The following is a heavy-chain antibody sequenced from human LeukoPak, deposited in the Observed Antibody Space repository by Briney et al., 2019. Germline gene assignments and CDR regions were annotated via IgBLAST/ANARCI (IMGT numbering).Heavy chain of an antibody. J-gene: IGHJ4*02. CDR1: GFTFSSYG. V-gene: IGHV3-30*02. Sequence: GGSLRLSWAASGFTFSSYGMHWVRQAPGKGLEWVAFIRYDGSNKYYADSVKGRFTISRDNSKNTLYLQMNSLRAEDTAVYYCAKGQYREYPEYYFDYWGQGTLVTVSS. CDR2: IRYDGSNK. D-gene: IGHD2-2*01. CDR3: AKGQYREYPEYYFDY.